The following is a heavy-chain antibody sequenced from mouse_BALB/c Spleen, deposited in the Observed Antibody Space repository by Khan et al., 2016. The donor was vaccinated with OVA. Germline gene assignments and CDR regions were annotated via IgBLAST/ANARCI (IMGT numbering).Heavy chain of an antibody. Sequence: EVELVESGGDLVKPGGSLKLSCAASGFTFSSYSMSWVRQTPDKRLEWVATISSGGDYTYYPDSVKGRFTISRDNAKNTLYLQMSSLKSEVTAMYYCASHLTGSFAYWGQGTLVTVSA. J-gene: IGHJ3*01. CDR1: GFTFSSYS. CDR3: ASHLTGSFAY. CDR2: ISSGGDYT. V-gene: IGHV5-6*01. D-gene: IGHD4-1*01.